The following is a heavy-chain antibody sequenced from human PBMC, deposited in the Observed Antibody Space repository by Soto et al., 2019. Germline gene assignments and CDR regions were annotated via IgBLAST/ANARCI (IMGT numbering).Heavy chain of an antibody. J-gene: IGHJ4*02. CDR3: ARECREGELRRHFDY. V-gene: IGHV3-30-3*01. Sequence: GGSLRLSCAASGFTFSSYAMHWVRQAPGKGLEWVAVISYDGSNKYYADSVKGRFTISRDNSKNTLYLQMNSLRAEDTAVYYCARECREGELRRHFDYWGQGTLVTVSS. CDR1: GFTFSSYA. D-gene: IGHD1-26*01. CDR2: ISYDGSNK.